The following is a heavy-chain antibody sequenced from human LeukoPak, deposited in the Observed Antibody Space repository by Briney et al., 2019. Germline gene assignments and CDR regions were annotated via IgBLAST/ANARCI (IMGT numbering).Heavy chain of an antibody. Sequence: GGSLRLSCAASGFTFNTYGMHWVRQAPGKGLEWVAFIRYDGSNKFYTNSVKGRFTISRDNSKNTLYLQMNSLRAEDTAVYYCAKHASAMIRGVGPPVFFDIWGQGTMVTVSS. V-gene: IGHV3-30*02. CDR2: IRYDGSNK. CDR1: GFTFNTYG. J-gene: IGHJ3*02. D-gene: IGHD3-10*01. CDR3: AKHASAMIRGVGPPVFFDI.